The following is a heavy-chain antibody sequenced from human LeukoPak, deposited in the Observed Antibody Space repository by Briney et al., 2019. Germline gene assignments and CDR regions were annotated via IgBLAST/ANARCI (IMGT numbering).Heavy chain of an antibody. CDR3: AKDLNTYRYDSRDLQH. J-gene: IGHJ1*01. Sequence: GGSLRLSCAASRFTFRNYGMHWVRQAPGKGLEWVAVISYDGSNKWYADSVKGRFTISRDNSKNTLYLQMNSLRPEDTAVYFCAKDLNTYRYDSRDLQHWGQGILVTVSS. D-gene: IGHD3-22*01. V-gene: IGHV3-30*18. CDR2: ISYDGSNK. CDR1: RFTFRNYG.